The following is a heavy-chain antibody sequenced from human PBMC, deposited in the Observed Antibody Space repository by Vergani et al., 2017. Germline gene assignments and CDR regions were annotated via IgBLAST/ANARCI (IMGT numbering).Heavy chain of an antibody. Sequence: QVQLVQSGAEVKKPGASVKVSCKASGYTFTSYYIHWVRQAPGQGLEWMGIINPSGGSTTYAQQFQGRLTMTRDTSTSTVYMDLSNLRSEDTAVYYCARPHGDIRPPDPRRLDYWGQGTLVTVSS. CDR2: INPSGGST. V-gene: IGHV1-46*03. D-gene: IGHD6-6*01. CDR1: GYTFTSYY. J-gene: IGHJ4*02. CDR3: ARPHGDIRPPDPRRLDY.